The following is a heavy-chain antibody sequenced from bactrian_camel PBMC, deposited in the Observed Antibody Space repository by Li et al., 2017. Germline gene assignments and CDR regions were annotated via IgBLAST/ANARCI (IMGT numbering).Heavy chain of an antibody. CDR1: GYSSSRHC. CDR2: IRRDGDE. V-gene: IGHV3S31*01. J-gene: IGHJ4*01. CDR3: AQDGPYYSGSWCGRSPSQFNN. D-gene: IGHD4*01. Sequence: VESGGGSVQAGGSLRLSCTHFGYSSSRHCVGWFRQAPGKAREGIAGIRRDGDEYYADSVKGRFTISKDNAKNTLYLQMNSLKPEDTAMYYCAQDGPYYSGSWCGRSPSQFNNWGQGTQVTVS.